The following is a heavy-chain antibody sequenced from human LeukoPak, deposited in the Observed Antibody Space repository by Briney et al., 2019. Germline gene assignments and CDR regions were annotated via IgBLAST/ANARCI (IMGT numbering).Heavy chain of an antibody. D-gene: IGHD6-13*01. CDR2: IYSGGST. CDR1: GFTASSNY. CDR3: GRGPIAAGTSDY. Sequence: PGGSLRLSCAASGFTASSNYMSWVRQAPGKGLEWVSVIYSGGSTYYAASVKGRFTISRDNSKNTVYRQMNSLRAGDAGVYYCGRGPIAAGTSDYWGQGTLVTVSS. J-gene: IGHJ4*02. V-gene: IGHV3-66*02.